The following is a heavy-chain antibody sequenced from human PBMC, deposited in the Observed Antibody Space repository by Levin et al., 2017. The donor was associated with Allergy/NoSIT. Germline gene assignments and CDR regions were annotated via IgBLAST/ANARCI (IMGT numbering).Heavy chain of an antibody. V-gene: IGHV1-18*01. CDR1: GYTFTMYG. D-gene: IGHD3-22*01. CDR3: ARRGYYYDTTGYSPLDI. CDR2: INSYNDKT. J-gene: IGHJ4*02. Sequence: GASVKVSCKASGYTFTMYGISWVRQAPGQAPGQGLEWMGWINSYNDKTTYAEKFQGRVTMTTDTSTSTVYMELGSLRPADTALYYCARRGYYYDTTGYSPLDIWGQGTLVTVSS.